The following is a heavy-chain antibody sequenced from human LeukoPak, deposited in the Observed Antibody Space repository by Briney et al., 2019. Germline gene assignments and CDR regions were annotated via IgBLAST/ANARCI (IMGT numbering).Heavy chain of an antibody. J-gene: IGHJ4*02. Sequence: ASVKVSCKASGYTFTSYGISWVRQAPGQGLEWMGWISAHNGNTNYAQKLQGRVTMTTDTCTSTAYMELRSLRSDDTAVYYCARDRAYSGYGVVDYWGQGTLVTVSS. CDR1: GYTFTSYG. V-gene: IGHV1-18*01. D-gene: IGHD5-12*01. CDR2: ISAHNGNT. CDR3: ARDRAYSGYGVVDY.